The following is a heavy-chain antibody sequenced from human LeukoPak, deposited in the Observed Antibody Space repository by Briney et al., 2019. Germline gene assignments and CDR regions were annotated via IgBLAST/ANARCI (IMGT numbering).Heavy chain of an antibody. J-gene: IGHJ6*03. CDR1: GGSFSGFY. CDR2: INQSGST. D-gene: IGHD6-13*01. V-gene: IGHV4-34*01. CDR3: ARGISWYNYYYYYMDV. Sequence: SETLSLTCAVYGGSFSGFYWSWIRQPPGKGLEWIGEINQSGSTNYNPSLKSRVTLSVDTSKHQFPLKLSSVTAADTAVYFCARGISWYNYYYYYMDVWGKGTTVTVSS.